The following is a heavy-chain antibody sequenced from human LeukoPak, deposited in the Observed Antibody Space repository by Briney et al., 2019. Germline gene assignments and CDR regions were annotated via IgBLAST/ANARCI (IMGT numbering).Heavy chain of an antibody. CDR3: AGGRGYNYYYGMDV. V-gene: IGHV4-59*01. J-gene: IGHJ6*02. D-gene: IGHD5-24*01. Sequence: SETLTLTCTVSAGSISSYYWSWIRQPPGNGLEWIGNSYDSGNTNYNSSLKSRVTISVDTSKNQFSLRLSSVTAADTAVYYCAGGRGYNYYYGMDVWGQGTTVTVSS. CDR2: SYDSGNT. CDR1: AGSISSYY.